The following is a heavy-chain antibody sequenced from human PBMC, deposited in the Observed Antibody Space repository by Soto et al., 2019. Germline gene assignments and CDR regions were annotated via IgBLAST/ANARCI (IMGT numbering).Heavy chain of an antibody. Sequence: GGSLRLSCAASGITFNIYAMNWVRQAPGKGLQWVSSISGSGGNTDYADSVKGRFTISRDNSKNTFYLQMSGLKVEDTAVYYCAKDLLAVARGGMDVWGQGTTVTVSS. CDR2: ISGSGGNT. CDR1: GITFNIYA. D-gene: IGHD6-19*01. J-gene: IGHJ6*02. V-gene: IGHV3-23*01. CDR3: AKDLLAVARGGMDV.